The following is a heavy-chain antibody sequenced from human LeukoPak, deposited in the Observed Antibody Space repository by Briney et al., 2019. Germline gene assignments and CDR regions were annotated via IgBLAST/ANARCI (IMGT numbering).Heavy chain of an antibody. CDR3: ARQSRGIAVAGLDY. D-gene: IGHD6-19*01. J-gene: IGHJ4*02. CDR2: IYYNGST. V-gene: IGHV4-59*08. Sequence: SETLSLTCTVSGVSISSYYWTWIRQPPGKGLEWRGYIYYNGSTNYNPSLKSRVTISVDTSKNQFSLKLNSVTAADTAVYYCARQSRGIAVAGLDYWGQGTLVTVSS. CDR1: GVSISSYY.